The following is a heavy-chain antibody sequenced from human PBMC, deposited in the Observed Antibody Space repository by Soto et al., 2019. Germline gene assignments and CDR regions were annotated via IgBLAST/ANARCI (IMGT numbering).Heavy chain of an antibody. Sequence: ASVKVSCKASGYTFTSYGISWVRQAPGQGLEWMGWISSYNGNTNYAQKVQGRVTMTTDTSTSTTYMELRSLRSDDTAVYYCASSSIAAAGKVYYYYGMDVWGQGTTVTVSS. V-gene: IGHV1-18*04. D-gene: IGHD6-13*01. CDR3: ASSSIAAAGKVYYYYGMDV. CDR1: GYTFTSYG. J-gene: IGHJ6*02. CDR2: ISSYNGNT.